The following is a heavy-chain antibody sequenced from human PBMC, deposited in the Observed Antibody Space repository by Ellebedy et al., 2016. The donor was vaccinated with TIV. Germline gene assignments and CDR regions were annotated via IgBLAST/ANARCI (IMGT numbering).Heavy chain of an antibody. CDR2: ISYTGSRT. CDR1: GFTFSSYA. CDR3: AKGRGGGSDSSAPRYYFDY. D-gene: IGHD3-22*01. V-gene: IGHV3-23*01. J-gene: IGHJ4*02. Sequence: GESLKISCAASGFTFSSYAMSWVRQAPGKGLEWVSTISYTGSRTYYADSVEGRFIISRDNSKKTLYLQMNSLRAEDTAVYYCAKGRGGGSDSSAPRYYFDYWGLGTLVTVSS.